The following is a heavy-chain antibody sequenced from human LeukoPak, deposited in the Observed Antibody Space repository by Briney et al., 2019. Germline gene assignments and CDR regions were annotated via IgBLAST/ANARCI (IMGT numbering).Heavy chain of an antibody. V-gene: IGHV3-48*03. J-gene: IGHJ6*02. Sequence: GGSLRLSCAASGFTSSSYEMNWVRQAPREGLEWVSYISSSGSTIYYADSVKGRFTISRDNAKNSLYLQMNSLRAEDTAVYYCARASQPRGYGMDVWSQGTTVTVSS. D-gene: IGHD3-10*01. CDR1: GFTSSSYE. CDR3: ARASQPRGYGMDV. CDR2: ISSSGSTI.